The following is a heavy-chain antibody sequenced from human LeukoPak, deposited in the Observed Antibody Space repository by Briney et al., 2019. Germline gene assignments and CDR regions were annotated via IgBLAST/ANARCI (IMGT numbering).Heavy chain of an antibody. CDR2: IKSKTDGGTT. D-gene: IGHD2-15*01. CDR3: TTDLPTPYCSGGSCYGSYFDY. V-gene: IGHV3-15*01. Sequence: PGGSLRLSCAASGFTFSNAWMSWVRQAPGKGLEWVGRIKSKTDGGTTVYAAPVKGRFTISRDDSKNTLYLQMNSLKTEDTAVYYCTTDLPTPYCSGGSCYGSYFDYWGQGTLVTVSS. CDR1: GFTFSNAW. J-gene: IGHJ4*02.